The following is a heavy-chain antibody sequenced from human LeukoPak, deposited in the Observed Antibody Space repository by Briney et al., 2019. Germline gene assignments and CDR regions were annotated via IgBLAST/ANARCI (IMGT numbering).Heavy chain of an antibody. Sequence: SETLSLTCTVSGYSISSGYYWGWIRQPPGKGLEWIGSIYHSGSTYYNPSLKSRVTISVDTSKNQFSLKLSPVTAADTAVYYCARDALGYCSGGSCGVVWFDPWGQGTLVTVSS. J-gene: IGHJ5*02. V-gene: IGHV4-38-2*02. CDR3: ARDALGYCSGGSCGVVWFDP. CDR2: IYHSGST. CDR1: GYSISSGYY. D-gene: IGHD2-15*01.